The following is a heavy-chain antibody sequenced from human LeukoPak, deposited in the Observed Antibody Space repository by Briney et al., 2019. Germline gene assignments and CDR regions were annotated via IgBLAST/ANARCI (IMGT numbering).Heavy chain of an antibody. CDR2: MYHGGIT. J-gene: IGHJ5*02. CDR3: ARTVVPAARGDWFDP. CDR1: GYSINSGYY. Sequence: PSETLSLTCTVSGYSINSGYYWDWIRQPPGKGLEWIGSMYHGGITYYSPSLKSRVTISVDTSKNQFSLKLSSVTAADTAVYYCARTVVPAARGDWFDPWGQGTLVTVSS. V-gene: IGHV4-38-2*02. D-gene: IGHD2-2*01.